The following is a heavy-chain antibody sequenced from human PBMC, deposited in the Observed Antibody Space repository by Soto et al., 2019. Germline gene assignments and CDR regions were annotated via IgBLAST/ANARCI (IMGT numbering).Heavy chain of an antibody. CDR2: IWYDGSNK. D-gene: IGHD3-10*01. CDR3: ARGTWFGELLYDSAIDFDY. Sequence: GGSLRLSCAASGFTFSSYGMHWVRQAPGKGLEWVAVIWYDGSNKYYADSVKGRFTISRDNSKNTLYLQMNSLRAEDTAVYYCARGTWFGELLYDSAIDFDYWGQGTLVTVSS. CDR1: GFTFSSYG. J-gene: IGHJ4*02. V-gene: IGHV3-33*01.